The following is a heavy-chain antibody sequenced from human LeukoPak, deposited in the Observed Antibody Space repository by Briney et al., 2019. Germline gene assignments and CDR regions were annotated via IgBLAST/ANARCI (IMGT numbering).Heavy chain of an antibody. CDR2: IRNDGSNK. CDR3: AKDVGYDFWSGYAEYNWFDP. Sequence: GGSLRLSCAASGFTFSSYWMSWVRQAPGKGLEWVAFIRNDGSNKYYADSVKGRFTISRDNSKNTLYLQMNSLRAEDTAVYYCAKDVGYDFWSGYAEYNWFDPWGQGTLVTVSS. V-gene: IGHV3-30*02. CDR1: GFTFSSYW. D-gene: IGHD3-3*01. J-gene: IGHJ5*02.